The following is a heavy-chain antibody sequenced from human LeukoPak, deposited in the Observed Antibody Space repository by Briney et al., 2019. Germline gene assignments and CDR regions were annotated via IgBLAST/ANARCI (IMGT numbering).Heavy chain of an antibody. D-gene: IGHD3-10*01. CDR1: GGTFSSYT. V-gene: IGHV1-69*02. CDR2: IIPILGIA. J-gene: IGHJ6*02. CDR3: ARAEEGNYYDMDV. Sequence: SVKVSCKASGGTFSSYTISWVRQAPGQGLEWMGRIIPILGIANYAQKFQGRVTITADKSTSTAYMELSSLRSEDTAVYYCARAEEGNYYDMDVWGQGTTVTVSS.